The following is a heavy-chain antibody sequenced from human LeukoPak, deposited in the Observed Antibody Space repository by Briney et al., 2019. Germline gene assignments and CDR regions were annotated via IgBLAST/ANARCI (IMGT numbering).Heavy chain of an antibody. V-gene: IGHV3-30-3*01. D-gene: IGHD6-19*01. CDR3: ARDEGVSGWSFDY. CDR2: ISYDGSNK. CDR1: GFTFSSYA. Sequence: PGGSLRLSCAASGFTFSSYAMHWVRQAPGKGLEWVAVISYDGSNKYYADSVKGRFTISRDNSKNTLYLQMNSLRAEDTAVYYCARDEGVSGWSFDYWGQGTLVTVSS. J-gene: IGHJ4*02.